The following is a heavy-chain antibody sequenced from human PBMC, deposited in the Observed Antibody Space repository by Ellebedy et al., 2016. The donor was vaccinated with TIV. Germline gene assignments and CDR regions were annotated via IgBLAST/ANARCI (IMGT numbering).Heavy chain of an antibody. CDR2: IVGSGGSR. CDR1: GFSFSSYA. V-gene: IGHV3-23*01. J-gene: IGHJ3*01. Sequence: GESLKISCAASGFSFSSYAMSWVRQAPGKGLEWVSGIVGSGGSRYADSVKGRFTISRDNSKDTLFLQMNSLRAEDTAIYFCARDPVGVGPAFDVWGQGTMVTVSS. D-gene: IGHD4-23*01. CDR3: ARDPVGVGPAFDV.